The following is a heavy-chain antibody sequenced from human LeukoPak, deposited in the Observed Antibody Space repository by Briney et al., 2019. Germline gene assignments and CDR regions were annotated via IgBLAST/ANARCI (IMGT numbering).Heavy chain of an antibody. V-gene: IGHV4-39*07. CDR3: ARVGIAVNGAFDI. Sequence: SETLSLTCTVSGGSISSSSYYWGWIRQPPGKGLEWIGSIYYSGSTYYNPSLKSRVTISVDTSKNQFSLKLSSVTAADTAVYYCARVGIAVNGAFDIWGQGTMVTVSS. J-gene: IGHJ3*02. D-gene: IGHD6-19*01. CDR1: GGSISSSSYY. CDR2: IYYSGST.